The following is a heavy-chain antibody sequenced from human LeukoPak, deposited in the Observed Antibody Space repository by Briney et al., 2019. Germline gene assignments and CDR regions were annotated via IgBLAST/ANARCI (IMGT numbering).Heavy chain of an antibody. Sequence: GASVKVSCKASAYTSPNYGVTWVRQAPGRGLEWMGWISTYNGNTQYAQKFQGRVTMTTDTPTKTVYMELRNLRSNDTAVYYCALPAKGAFFYYYMEVWGKGTTVTVSS. D-gene: IGHD2-2*01. CDR2: ISTYNGNT. J-gene: IGHJ6*03. CDR1: AYTSPNYG. V-gene: IGHV1-18*01. CDR3: ALPAKGAFFYYYMEV.